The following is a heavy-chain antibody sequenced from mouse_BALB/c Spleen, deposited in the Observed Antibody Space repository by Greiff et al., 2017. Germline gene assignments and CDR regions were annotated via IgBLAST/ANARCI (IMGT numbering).Heavy chain of an antibody. J-gene: IGHJ4*01. CDR1: GYTFTDYE. Sequence: VNVVESGAELVRPGASVTLSCKASGYTFTDYEMHWVKQTPVHGLEWIGAIDPETGGTAYNQKFKGKATLTADKSSSTAYMELRSLTSEDSAVYYCTSLTGTSGYYAMDYWGQGTSVTVSS. V-gene: IGHV1-15*01. CDR2: IDPETGGT. CDR3: TSLTGTSGYYAMDY. D-gene: IGHD4-1*01.